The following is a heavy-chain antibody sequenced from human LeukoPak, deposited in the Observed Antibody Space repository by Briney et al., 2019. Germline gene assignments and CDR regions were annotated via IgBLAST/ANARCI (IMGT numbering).Heavy chain of an antibody. V-gene: IGHV3-30*18. J-gene: IGHJ4*02. CDR3: AKGYGSDKWNDVVY. CDR1: GFTFSNYG. D-gene: IGHD1-1*01. CDR2: ISYDGSNK. Sequence: AGSLILSCAASGFTFSNYGLHGVRQPPGKRLEWVAVISYDGSNKYYADSVEGRFTIPRDKSKITLYLQMSSLRAEDTGVYYCAKGYGSDKWNDVVYWGEGTLVTVSS.